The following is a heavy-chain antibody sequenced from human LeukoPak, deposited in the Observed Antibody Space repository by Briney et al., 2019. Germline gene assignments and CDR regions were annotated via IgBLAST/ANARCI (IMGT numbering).Heavy chain of an antibody. V-gene: IGHV3-53*01. CDR3: AGDTHTNNWYDY. D-gene: IGHD1-26*01. Sequence: GGSLRLSCAVSGFTVSNIYMSWVRQAPGKGLEWVSFIDSGGDSYYADSVKGRFTISRDSSRNTLYLQMSSLRVEDTAVYYCAGDTHTNNWYDYWGQGTLVTVSS. CDR1: GFTVSNIY. J-gene: IGHJ5*01. CDR2: IDSGGDS.